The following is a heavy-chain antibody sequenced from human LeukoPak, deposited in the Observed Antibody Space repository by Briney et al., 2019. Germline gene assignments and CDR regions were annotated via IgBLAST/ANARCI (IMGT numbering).Heavy chain of an antibody. V-gene: IGHV3-23*01. CDR2: ISDSGGST. CDR3: AKGLPGFGDLLDVWNY. CDR1: GGSFSGYY. Sequence: PSETLSLTCAVYGGSFSGYYWSWVRQAPGKGLEWVSSISDSGGSTYYADSVKGRFAISRDNSKNTLYLQMNSLRAEDTALYYCAKGLPGFGDLLDVWNYWGQGILVTVSS. J-gene: IGHJ4*02. D-gene: IGHD3-10*01.